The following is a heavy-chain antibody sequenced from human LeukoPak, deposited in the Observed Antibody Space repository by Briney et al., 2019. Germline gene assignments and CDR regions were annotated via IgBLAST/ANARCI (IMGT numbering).Heavy chain of an antibody. CDR1: GGSISNYY. Sequence: SETLSLACTVSGGSISNYYWSWIRQPAGKGLEWIGRISSSGSTNYNPSLKSRVTISVDTSKNQFSLKLSSVTAADTAVYFCARGPYSYDSSGAFDIWGQGTMVTVSS. CDR2: ISSSGST. D-gene: IGHD3-22*01. J-gene: IGHJ3*02. V-gene: IGHV4-4*07. CDR3: ARGPYSYDSSGAFDI.